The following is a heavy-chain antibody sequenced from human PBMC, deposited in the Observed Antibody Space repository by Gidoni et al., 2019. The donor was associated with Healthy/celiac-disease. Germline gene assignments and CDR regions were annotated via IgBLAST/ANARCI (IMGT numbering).Heavy chain of an antibody. J-gene: IGHJ2*01. D-gene: IGHD5-18*01. CDR2: ISSSSSYI. CDR1: GFTFSSYS. V-gene: IGHV3-21*01. Sequence: EVQLVESGGGLVKPGGSLRLSCAASGFTFSSYSMNWVRQAPGKGLEWVSSISSSSSYIYYADSVKGRFTISRDNAKNSLYLQMNSLRAEDTAVYYCARDGDSYPRGYFDLWGRGTLVTVSS. CDR3: ARDGDSYPRGYFDL.